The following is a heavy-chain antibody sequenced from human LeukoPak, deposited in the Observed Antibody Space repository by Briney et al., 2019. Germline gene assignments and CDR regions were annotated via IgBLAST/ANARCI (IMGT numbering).Heavy chain of an antibody. CDR1: GFTFSSYA. CDR3: ARVGPATAFDY. Sequence: GGSLRLSCAASGFTFSSYAMHWVRQAPGKGLEWVAVISYDGGNKYYADSVKGRFTISRDNSKNTLYLQMNSLRAEDTAVYYCARVGPATAFDYWGQGTQVTVSS. CDR2: ISYDGGNK. J-gene: IGHJ4*02. V-gene: IGHV3-30*04.